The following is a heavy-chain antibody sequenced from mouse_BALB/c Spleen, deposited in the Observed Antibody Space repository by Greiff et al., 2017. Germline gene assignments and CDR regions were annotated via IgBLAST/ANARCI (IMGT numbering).Heavy chain of an antibody. J-gene: IGHJ2*01. CDR3: ARYWVDY. CDR1: GYSFTSYY. Sequence: VQLQQSGPELVKPGASMKISCKASGYSFTSYYMHWVKQSHGKSLEWIGYIDPFNGGTSYNQKFKGKATLTVDKSSSTAYMHLSSLTSEDSAVYYCARYWVDYWGQGTTLTVSS. D-gene: IGHD4-1*01. CDR2: IDPFNGGT. V-gene: IGHV1S135*01.